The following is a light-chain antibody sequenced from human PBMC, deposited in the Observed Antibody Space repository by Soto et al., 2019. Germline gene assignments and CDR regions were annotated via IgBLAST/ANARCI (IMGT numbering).Light chain of an antibody. J-gene: IGLJ2*01. CDR2: EVS. V-gene: IGLV2-8*01. Sequence: QSALTQPPSASGSPGQSVTISCTGTSSDVGGYNYVSWYQQHPGKAPKLMIYEVSKRPSGVPDRFSGSKSGNTASLTVSGHQAEDEADYYCSSYAGTLFGGGTKLTVL. CDR1: SSDVGGYNY. CDR3: SSYAGTL.